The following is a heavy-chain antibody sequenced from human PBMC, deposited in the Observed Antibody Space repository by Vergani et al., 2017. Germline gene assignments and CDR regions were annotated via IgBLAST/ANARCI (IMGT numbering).Heavy chain of an antibody. D-gene: IGHD5-12*01. J-gene: IGHJ6*02. V-gene: IGHV3-15*07. Sequence: EVQLVESGGGIVKPGGSLRLSCVASGFSFRNAWMNWVRRTPGKGLEWVGRIKSTFDRGTTDYAAAVKGRFTISRHNSKNTLYLQMNSLRAEDTAVYYCARDRVDIVATTTYYYYYYGMDVWGQGTTVTVSS. CDR2: IKSTFDRGTT. CDR1: GFSFRNAW. CDR3: ARDRVDIVATTTYYYYYYGMDV.